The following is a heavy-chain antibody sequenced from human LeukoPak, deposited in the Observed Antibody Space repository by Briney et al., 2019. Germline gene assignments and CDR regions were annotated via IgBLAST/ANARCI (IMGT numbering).Heavy chain of an antibody. Sequence: GALRLSCAASGFTFSSYWMSWVRQAPGKGLEWVANIKQDGSEKYYVDSVKGRFTISRDNAKNSLYLQMNSLRAEDTAVYYCAKVPDYYGSGRYHWGQGTLVTVSS. CDR3: AKVPDYYGSGRYH. V-gene: IGHV3-7*01. D-gene: IGHD3-10*01. CDR2: IKQDGSEK. J-gene: IGHJ4*02. CDR1: GFTFSSYW.